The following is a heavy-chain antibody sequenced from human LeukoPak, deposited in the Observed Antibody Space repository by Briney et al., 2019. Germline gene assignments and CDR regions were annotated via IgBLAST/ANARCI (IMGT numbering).Heavy chain of an antibody. D-gene: IGHD3-3*01. CDR1: GGSLSGYF. CDR2: INHSGYT. J-gene: IGHJ4*02. V-gene: IGHV4-34*01. Sequence: PSETLSLTCAVYGGSLSGYFWSWIRQPPGKGLEWIGEINHSGYTNYNPSLKSRVTISVDTSNNQFSLRLSSVTAADTAVYYCAREARMSVAIEYWGQGTLVTVSS. CDR3: AREARMSVAIEY.